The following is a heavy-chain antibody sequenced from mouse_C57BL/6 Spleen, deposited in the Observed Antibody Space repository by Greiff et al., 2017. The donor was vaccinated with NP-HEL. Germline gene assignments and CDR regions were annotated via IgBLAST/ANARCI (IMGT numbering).Heavy chain of an antibody. D-gene: IGHD3-1*01. CDR1: GFTFSDYG. J-gene: IGHJ4*01. CDR2: ISSGSSTI. Sequence: EVMLVESGGGLVKPGGSLKLSCAASGFTFSDYGMHWVRQAPEKGLEWVAYISSGSSTIYYADTVKGRFTISRDNAKNTLFLQMTSLRSEDTAMYYCARAGAISYYAMDYWGQGTSVTVSS. CDR3: ARAGAISYYAMDY. V-gene: IGHV5-17*01.